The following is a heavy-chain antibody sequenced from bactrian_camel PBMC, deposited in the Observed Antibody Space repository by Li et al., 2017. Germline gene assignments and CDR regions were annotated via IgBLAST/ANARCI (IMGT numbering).Heavy chain of an antibody. D-gene: IGHD3*01. Sequence: VQLVESGGGLVQPGGSLMLSCVGSGYTPSRNCVAWFRQAPGNEREVVACIVRSSGFEYYVDAVKGRFTVSMDNGEFSVYLYMNSLKPEDTDMYYCAADGVDRFDYCTGEGHSPPFTYWGHGTQVTVS. V-gene: IGHV3-3*01. CDR1: GYTPSRNC. CDR2: IVRSSGFE. CDR3: AADGVDRFDYCTGEGHSPPFTY. J-gene: IGHJ4*01.